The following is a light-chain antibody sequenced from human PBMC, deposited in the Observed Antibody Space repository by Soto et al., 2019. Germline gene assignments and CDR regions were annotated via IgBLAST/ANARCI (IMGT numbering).Light chain of an antibody. CDR1: QSVSSN. J-gene: IGKJ5*01. V-gene: IGKV3-15*01. CDR3: QQYNNWPPT. CDR2: GAS. Sequence: EIVMTQSPATMSVSPGARATLSCRASQSVSSNLAWYQQKPGQAPRLLIYGASTRATGVPARFSGSRSGTEFTLTISSLQSEDFTVYYCQQYNNWPPTLGQGTRLEIK.